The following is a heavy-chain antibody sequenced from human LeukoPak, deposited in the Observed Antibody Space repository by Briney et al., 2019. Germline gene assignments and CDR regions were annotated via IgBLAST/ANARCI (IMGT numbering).Heavy chain of an antibody. Sequence: GASVKVSCKASGYTFTSYAMHWVRQAPGQRLEWMGWINAGNGNTKYSQKFQGRATITRDTSASTAYMELSSLRSEDTAVYYCARSGGGIAAAGTIPVSFDYWGQGTLVTVSS. J-gene: IGHJ4*02. CDR2: INAGNGNT. CDR1: GYTFTSYA. V-gene: IGHV1-3*01. CDR3: ARSGGGIAAAGTIPVSFDY. D-gene: IGHD6-13*01.